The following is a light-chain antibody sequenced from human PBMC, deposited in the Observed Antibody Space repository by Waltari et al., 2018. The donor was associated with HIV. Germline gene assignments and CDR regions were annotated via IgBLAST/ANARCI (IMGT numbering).Light chain of an antibody. CDR3: QQCGGSPQT. CDR1: QSVSSSY. CDR2: GAS. J-gene: IGKJ2*01. Sequence: EIVLTQSPGTLSLSPGERATLSCRASQSVSSSYLAWYQQKPGQAPRLLIYGASSRATGIPDRFSGSGSGTDFTLTISRLEPEDCAVYYCQQCGGSPQTFGQGTKLEIK. V-gene: IGKV3-20*01.